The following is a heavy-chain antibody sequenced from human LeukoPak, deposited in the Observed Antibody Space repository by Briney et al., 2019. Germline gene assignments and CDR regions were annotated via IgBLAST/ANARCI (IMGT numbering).Heavy chain of an antibody. CDR1: GFTFSSYW. D-gene: IGHD1-26*01. V-gene: IGHV3-53*04. J-gene: IGHJ4*02. CDR2: IYSGGST. Sequence: GGSLRLSCAASGFTFSSYWMSWVRQAPGKGLEWVSVIYSGGSTYYADSVKGRFTISRHNSKNTLYLQMNSLRAEDTAVYYCARDLGATSDYWGQGTLVTVSS. CDR3: ARDLGATSDY.